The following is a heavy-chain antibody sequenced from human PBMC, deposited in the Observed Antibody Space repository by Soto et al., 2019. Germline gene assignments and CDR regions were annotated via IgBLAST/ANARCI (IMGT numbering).Heavy chain of an antibody. V-gene: IGHV2-5*01. Sequence: QITLKESGPTLVTPTQTLTLTCTFSGFSLSTSGVGVVWVRQPPGKALEWLALIHWNDAKHYNSSLKSRLTISKDTSKKTVVLTMTNMDPVDTATYYCAHRERIMVPGFDPWGPGTLVAVSS. D-gene: IGHD2-8*01. J-gene: IGHJ5*02. CDR2: IHWNDAK. CDR3: AHRERIMVPGFDP. CDR1: GFSLSTSGVG.